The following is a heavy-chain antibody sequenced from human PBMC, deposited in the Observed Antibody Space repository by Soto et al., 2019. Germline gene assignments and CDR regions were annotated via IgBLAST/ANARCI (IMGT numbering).Heavy chain of an antibody. CDR2: ISAYNGNT. CDR1: GYTFTSYG. Sequence: ASVKVSCKASGYTFTSYGISWVRQAPGQGLEWMGWISAYNGNTNYAQKLQGRVTMTTDTSTSTAYMELRSLRSDDTAVYYCASSSEGGFSYYYYMDVWGRGTTVTVSS. D-gene: IGHD3-16*01. V-gene: IGHV1-18*01. CDR3: ASSSEGGFSYYYYMDV. J-gene: IGHJ6*03.